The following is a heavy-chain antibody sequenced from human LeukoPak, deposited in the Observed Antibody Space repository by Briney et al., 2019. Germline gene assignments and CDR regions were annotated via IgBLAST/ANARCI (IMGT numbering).Heavy chain of an antibody. CDR3: ARSYSSSWQYYYDSSGYPVGYMDV. CDR1: GYSFTSYW. D-gene: IGHD3-22*01. CDR2: IYPGDSDT. J-gene: IGHJ6*03. Sequence: GESLKISCKGSGYSFTSYWIGCVRQMPGKGLEWMGIIYPGDSDTRYSPSFQGQVTISADKSISTDYLQWSSLKASDTAMYYCARSYSSSWQYYYDSSGYPVGYMDVWGKGTTVTVSS. V-gene: IGHV5-51*01.